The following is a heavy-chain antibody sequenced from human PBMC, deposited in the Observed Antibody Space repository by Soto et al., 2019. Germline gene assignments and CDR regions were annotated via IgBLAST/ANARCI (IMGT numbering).Heavy chain of an antibody. CDR2: INQDGSDR. D-gene: IGHD6-19*01. CDR1: GFTFSDYW. V-gene: IGHV3-7*01. CDR3: ARLYGSVTTYDY. J-gene: IGHJ4*02. Sequence: EVQLVESGGGLVQPGGSLRLSCAASGFTFSDYWMSWVRQAPGKGLEWVASINQDGSDRRYVDSMRGRFTVSRDNTKNSLYLQMNSLSVEDTPVYFCARLYGSVTTYDYWGQGTLATVSS.